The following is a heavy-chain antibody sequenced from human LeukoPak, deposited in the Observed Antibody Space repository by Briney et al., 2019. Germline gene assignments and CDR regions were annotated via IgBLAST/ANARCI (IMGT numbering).Heavy chain of an antibody. D-gene: IGHD5-18*01. J-gene: IGHJ6*02. CDR2: INPSGGST. V-gene: IGHV1-46*01. CDR1: GYTFTSYY. CDR3: AAGGYSYAPLYYYYYGMDV. Sequence: ASVKVSCKASGYTFTSYYMHWVRQAPGQGLEWMGIINPSGGSTSYAQKFQGRVTMTRDTSTSTVYVELSSLRSEDTAVYYCAAGGYSYAPLYYYYYGMDVWGQGTTVTVSS.